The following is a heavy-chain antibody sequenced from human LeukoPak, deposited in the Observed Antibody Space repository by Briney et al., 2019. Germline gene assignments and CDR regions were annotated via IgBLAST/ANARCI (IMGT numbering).Heavy chain of an antibody. D-gene: IGHD3/OR15-3a*01. Sequence: SETLSLTCAVYGGSLSGYYWSWIRQPPRKGLERIGEINHSGSTNYNPSLKSRVTISVDTSKNQFALKLSSVSSADTAVYYCSRQTGSGLFILPGGQGTLVTVSS. V-gene: IGHV4-34*01. CDR1: GGSLSGYY. CDR3: SRQTGSGLFILP. J-gene: IGHJ4*02. CDR2: INHSGST.